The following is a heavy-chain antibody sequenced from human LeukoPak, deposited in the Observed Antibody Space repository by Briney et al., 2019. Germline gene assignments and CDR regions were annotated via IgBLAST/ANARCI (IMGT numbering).Heavy chain of an antibody. CDR2: TYYRSKWYN. CDR1: GDSVSSNSAA. J-gene: IGHJ5*02. CDR3: ARESIAARPWVWKVVTRQNWFDP. V-gene: IGHV6-1*01. D-gene: IGHD6-6*01. Sequence: SQTLSLTCAISGDSVSSNSAAWNWIRQSPSRGLEWLGRTYYRSKWYNDYAVSVKSRITINPDTSKNQFSLQLSSVTPEDTAVYYCARESIAARPWVWKVVTRQNWFDPWGQGTLVTVSS.